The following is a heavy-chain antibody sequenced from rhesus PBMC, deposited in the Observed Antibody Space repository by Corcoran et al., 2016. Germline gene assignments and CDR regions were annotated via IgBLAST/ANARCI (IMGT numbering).Heavy chain of an antibody. CDR2: ISYRGST. Sequence: QLQLQESGPGLVKPSETLSLTCAVSGYFISSGYGGTWIRQPPGKGLQWIGYISYRGSTSYNPALKSGVTFSRDTAKNQFSLKLSSVTAADTAVYYCARDPYGSSYYFDYWGQGVLVTVSS. CDR3: ARDPYGSSYYFDY. D-gene: IGHD4-29*01. CDR1: GYFISSGYG. V-gene: IGHV4-122*02. J-gene: IGHJ4*01.